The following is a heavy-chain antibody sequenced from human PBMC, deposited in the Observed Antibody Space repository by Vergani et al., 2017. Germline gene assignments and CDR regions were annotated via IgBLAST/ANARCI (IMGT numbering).Heavy chain of an antibody. CDR3: AKATTGEPYYYYYMDV. CDR1: GFTFSTYA. V-gene: IGHV3-13*01. Sequence: EVQLVESGGGLVQPGGSLRLSCAASGFTFSTYAMHWVRQTTRKGLEWVSTIGTTGDTYYPGSVKGRFTISRDNSKNTLYLQMNSLRAEDTAVYYCAKATTGEPYYYYYMDVWGKGTTVTVSS. J-gene: IGHJ6*03. D-gene: IGHD1-1*01. CDR2: IGTTGDT.